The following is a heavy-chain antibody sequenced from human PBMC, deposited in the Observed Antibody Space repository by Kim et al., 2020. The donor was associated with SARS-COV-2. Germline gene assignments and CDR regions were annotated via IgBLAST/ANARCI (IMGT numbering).Heavy chain of an antibody. CDR2: SDGSL. Sequence: SDGSLYYADSVKGRFTISRDSSTNTVFLQMISLRAEDTAVYYCTGLGGNSNLGPGALVTVSS. J-gene: IGHJ4*02. CDR3: TGLGGNSN. V-gene: IGHV3-23*01. D-gene: IGHD3-16*01.